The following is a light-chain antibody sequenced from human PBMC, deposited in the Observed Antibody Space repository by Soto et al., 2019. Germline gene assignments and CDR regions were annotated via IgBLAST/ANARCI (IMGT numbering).Light chain of an antibody. CDR2: EVN. CDR1: SSDVGSYDL. J-gene: IGLJ3*02. CDR3: SSSAGIYHYLV. Sequence: QSALTQPASVSGSPGQSITISCTGTSSDVGSYDLVSWYQHHPGTAPKLILYEVNKRPSGVPDRFSGSKSGYTASLTVSGLHTEYEAFYYCSSSAGIYHYLVFGGGTKLTVL. V-gene: IGLV2-14*02.